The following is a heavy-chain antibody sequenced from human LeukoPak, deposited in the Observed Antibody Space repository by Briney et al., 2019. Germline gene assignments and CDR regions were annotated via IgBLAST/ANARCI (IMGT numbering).Heavy chain of an antibody. CDR2: IYYSGST. CDR1: GGSISSSSYY. J-gene: IGHJ5*02. Sequence: KASETLSLTCTVSGGSISSSSYYWGWIRQPPGKGLEWLGCIYYSGSTYYNPSLESRVTISVDTSKNQFSLKLSSVTAADTALYYCARHGAVIGPAYWFDPWGQGTLVTVSS. V-gene: IGHV4-39*01. CDR3: ARHGAVIGPAYWFDP. D-gene: IGHD2-21*01.